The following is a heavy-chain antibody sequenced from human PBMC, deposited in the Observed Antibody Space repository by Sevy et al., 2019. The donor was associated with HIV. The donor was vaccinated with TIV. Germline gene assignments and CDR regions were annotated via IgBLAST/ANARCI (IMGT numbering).Heavy chain of an antibody. CDR3: AREGCTKPHDY. CDR2: LSFGWGEI. V-gene: IGHV3-23*01. D-gene: IGHD2-8*01. CDR1: GFTFSKYS. J-gene: IGHJ4*02. Sequence: GGSLRLSCPASGFTFSKYSMSGVRQPPGKGWEWVSTLSFGWGEINYADSVKGRFTISRVNSKSSVYLQMNNLRPEDTAVYYCAREGCTKPHDYWGQGTLVTVSS.